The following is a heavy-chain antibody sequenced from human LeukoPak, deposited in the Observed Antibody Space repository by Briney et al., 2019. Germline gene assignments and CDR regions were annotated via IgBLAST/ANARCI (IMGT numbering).Heavy chain of an antibody. J-gene: IGHJ4*02. CDR1: GYTFTSYY. V-gene: IGHV1-46*01. CDR2: INPSGGST. D-gene: IGHD3-10*01. CDR3: ARDRRVRGAIITPGNRDRLPNYFDY. Sequence: ASVKVSCKASGYTFTSYYMHWVRQAPGQGLEWMGIINPSGGSTSYAQKFQGRVTMTRDTSTSTVYRELSSLRSEDTAVYYCARDRRVRGAIITPGNRDRLPNYFDYWGQGTLVTVSS.